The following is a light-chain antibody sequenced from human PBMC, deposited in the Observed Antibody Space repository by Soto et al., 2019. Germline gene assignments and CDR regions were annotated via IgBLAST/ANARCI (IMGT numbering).Light chain of an antibody. CDR3: QHYYSTPLT. J-gene: IGKJ4*01. CDR2: WAS. CDR1: QSLLYSSNTKNY. V-gene: IGKV4-1*01. Sequence: DIVMTQSPDSLAVSLGERATINCKSSQSLLYSSNTKNYLAWYQQKPGQPPKLLMCWASTRESGVPDRFSGSGSGTDFTLTNSSLQAEDVAVYYCQHYYSTPLTFGGGTKVEIK.